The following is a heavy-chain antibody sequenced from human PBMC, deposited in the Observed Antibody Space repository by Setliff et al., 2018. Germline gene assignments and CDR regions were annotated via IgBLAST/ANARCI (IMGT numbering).Heavy chain of an antibody. J-gene: IGHJ4*02. CDR2: ISASGAT. CDR1: GGSISSGSYY. Sequence: PSETLSLTCTYSGGSISSGSYYWSWIRQPAGKGLEWIGRISASGATHYNPSLKSRVTISVDTSKNQFSLKLYSVTAADTAVYYCRYWSGYYNNDYWGQGTLVTVSS. V-gene: IGHV4-61*02. CDR3: RYWSGYYNNDY. D-gene: IGHD3-3*01.